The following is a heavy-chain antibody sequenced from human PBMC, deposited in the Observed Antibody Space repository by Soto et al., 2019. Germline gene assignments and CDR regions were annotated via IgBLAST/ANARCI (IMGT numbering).Heavy chain of an antibody. Sequence: DSWRVAYRGSGYRFNGYGLYWVRQAPGQGLEWMGIINPSGGSTSYAQKLQGRVTMTRDTSTSTVYMELSSLRSEDTAVYYCLARALDFWGQGTLVTVS. CDR3: LARALDF. J-gene: IGHJ4*02. V-gene: IGHV1-46*02. CDR2: INPSGGST. CDR1: GYRFNGYG. D-gene: IGHD3-10*01.